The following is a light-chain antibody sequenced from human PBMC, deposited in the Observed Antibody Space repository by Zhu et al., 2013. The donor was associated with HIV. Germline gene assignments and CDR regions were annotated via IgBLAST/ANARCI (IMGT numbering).Light chain of an antibody. V-gene: IGKV1-9*01. CDR1: QGISSS. Sequence: QMTQSPSSLSASVGDRVTITCRASQGISSSLAWYQQKPGIAPKLLIYVASTLQSGVPSRFSGSGSGTEFTLTISSLQPEDFATYYCQQLHTYPLTFGGGTKVGDQT. CDR3: QQLHTYPLT. CDR2: VAS. J-gene: IGKJ4*01.